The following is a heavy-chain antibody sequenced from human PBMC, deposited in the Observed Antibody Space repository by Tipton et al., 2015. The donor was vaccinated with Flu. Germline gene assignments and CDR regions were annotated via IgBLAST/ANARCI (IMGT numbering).Heavy chain of an antibody. V-gene: IGHV3-74*01. J-gene: IGHJ4*02. CDR2: ISSDGSST. CDR1: GFTLSDYW. Sequence: GSLRLSCAASGFTLSDYWMHWVRQVPGKGLECVSRISSDGSSTSYADSVKGRFTISRDNAKNTLYLQMNSLRAEDTAVYYCARDGHYSYANTFDYWGQGTLVTVSS. D-gene: IGHD3-16*01. CDR3: ARDGHYSYANTFDY.